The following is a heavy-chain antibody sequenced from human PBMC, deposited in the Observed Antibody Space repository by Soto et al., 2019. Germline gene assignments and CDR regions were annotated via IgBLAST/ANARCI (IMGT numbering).Heavy chain of an antibody. D-gene: IGHD6-13*01. Sequence: EVQLLESGGGLVQPGGSLRLACVASEFTFRNYAMSWVRQAPGKGLGWVSSIVGNGKTTYYADSVKGRFTISRDTSENTVFLQMNSLRADDTALYYCAKGLVWSSIWEVDYWGQGTLVTVSS. CDR1: EFTFRNYA. CDR3: AKGLVWSSIWEVDY. V-gene: IGHV3-23*01. J-gene: IGHJ4*02. CDR2: IVGNGKTT.